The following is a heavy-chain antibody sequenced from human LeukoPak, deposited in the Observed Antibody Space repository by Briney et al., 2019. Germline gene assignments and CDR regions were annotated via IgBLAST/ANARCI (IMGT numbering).Heavy chain of an antibody. Sequence: PGGSLRLSCAASGFTFSNDWMHWVRQAAGKGLVWVSRINTDGSTTTYADSVKGRFTISRDNAKKTLYLQMNSLRVEDTAVSYCARSRGGSYPYWGQGPPLTLS. J-gene: IGHJ4*02. D-gene: IGHD3-16*02. CDR2: INTDGSTT. V-gene: IGHV3-74*01. CDR3: ARSRGGSYPY. CDR1: GFTFSNDW.